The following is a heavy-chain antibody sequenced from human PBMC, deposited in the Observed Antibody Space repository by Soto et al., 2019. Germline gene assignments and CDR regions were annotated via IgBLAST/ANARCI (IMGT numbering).Heavy chain of an antibody. CDR3: AVLPASDYNNYYFDY. Sequence: EVQLVESGGGLVQPGGSLRLSCAASGFTFSSYSMNWVRQAPGKGLEWVSYISSSSSMLYYPDSVKGRFTISRDDAKNSQYLQMNSLRAEDTAVYYCAVLPASDYNNYYFDYWGQGTLVTVSS. D-gene: IGHD4-4*01. J-gene: IGHJ4*02. V-gene: IGHV3-48*01. CDR1: GFTFSSYS. CDR2: ISSSSSML.